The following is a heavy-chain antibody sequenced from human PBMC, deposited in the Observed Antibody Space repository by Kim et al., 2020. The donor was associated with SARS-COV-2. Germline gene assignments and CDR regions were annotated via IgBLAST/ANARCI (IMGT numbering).Heavy chain of an antibody. J-gene: IGHJ6*02. CDR3: AKDRAGATRFNYGLDA. Sequence: SRKGRFTISRDNSKNTMYLQMNGLRIEDTAVYYCAKDRAGATRFNYGLDAWGQGTTVTVSS. D-gene: IGHD1-26*01. V-gene: IGHV3-30*02.